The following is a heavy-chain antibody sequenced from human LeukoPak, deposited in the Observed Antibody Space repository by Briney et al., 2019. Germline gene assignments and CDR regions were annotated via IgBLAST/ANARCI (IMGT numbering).Heavy chain of an antibody. D-gene: IGHD1-26*01. Sequence: SGGSLRLSCAASGFTFSGYGMHWVRQAPGTGLEWVAFIRYDEITKYYADSVKGRFTISRDNSKNTLYLQLNNLRTEDTAMYYCEALGPSIYWGQGTLVTVSS. CDR1: GFTFSGYG. V-gene: IGHV3-30*02. CDR2: IRYDEITK. J-gene: IGHJ4*02. CDR3: EALGPSIY.